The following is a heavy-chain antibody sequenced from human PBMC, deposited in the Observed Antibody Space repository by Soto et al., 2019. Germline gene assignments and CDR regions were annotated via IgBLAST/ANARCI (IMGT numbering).Heavy chain of an antibody. CDR2: IIPILGIA. J-gene: IGHJ3*02. CDR1: GGTFSSYT. D-gene: IGHD2-15*01. CDR3: ARTSPLDCSGGSCYSGAFDI. V-gene: IGHV1-69*02. Sequence: ASVKVSCKASGGTFSSYTISWVRQAPGQGLEWMGRIIPILGIANYAQKFQGRVTITADKSTSTAYMELSSLRSEDTAVYYCARTSPLDCSGGSCYSGAFDIWG.